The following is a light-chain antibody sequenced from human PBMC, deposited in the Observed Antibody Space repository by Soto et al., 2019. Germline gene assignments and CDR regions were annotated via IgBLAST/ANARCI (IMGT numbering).Light chain of an antibody. J-gene: IGKJ1*01. V-gene: IGKV3-15*01. CDR3: QQYNDWPRT. CDR1: QTVSSN. Sequence: EIVMTQSPATLSVSPGERATLSCRASQTVSSNLAWYQRNPGQAPRLLVYGASTRATGIPARFTGSGSGTEFTLTISSLQSEDFAVYYCQQYNDWPRTFGKGTKVEI. CDR2: GAS.